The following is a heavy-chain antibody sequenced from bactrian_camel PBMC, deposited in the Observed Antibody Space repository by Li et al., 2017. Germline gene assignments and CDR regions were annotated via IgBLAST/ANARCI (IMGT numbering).Heavy chain of an antibody. CDR2: IDSDGAT. CDR1: GDTFRSYC. V-gene: IGHV3S26*01. Sequence: HVQLVESGGGSVQTGGSLRLSCAASGDTFRSYCMTWWRQAPGKEREGVAGIDSDGATTYANSVKGRFTISLDIAKNLLYLRMDTLKPEDTAMYYCALDPTHMGWHGGPRFWGRGTQVTVS. J-gene: IGHJ4*01. D-gene: IGHD5*01. CDR3: ALDPTHMGWHGGPRF.